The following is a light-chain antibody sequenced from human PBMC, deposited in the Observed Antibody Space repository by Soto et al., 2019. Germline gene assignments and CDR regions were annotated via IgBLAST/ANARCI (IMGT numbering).Light chain of an antibody. V-gene: IGKV3-20*01. CDR1: QSVSSSY. CDR3: KHFGGTTFT. CDR2: GAY. Sequence: EIVLTQSPGTLSLSPGEGATLSCRASQSVSSSYIAWYQQRPGQTPSLLIYGAYTRATGIQDRFSGSGSGTHLTLTIRRLEPGDFAVYYCKHFGGTTFTFGQGTRLEIK. J-gene: IGKJ5*01.